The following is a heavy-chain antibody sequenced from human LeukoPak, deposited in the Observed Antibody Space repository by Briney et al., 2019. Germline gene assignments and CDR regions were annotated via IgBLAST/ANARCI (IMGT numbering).Heavy chain of an antibody. D-gene: IGHD2-2*02. V-gene: IGHV1-18*04. CDR1: GYTFNSHG. J-gene: IGHJ4*02. Sequence: EASVKVSCKASGYTFNSHGISWVRQAPGQGLEWMGWISAYNGDTNYAQKFQGRVTMTRDTSTSTVYMELSSLRSEDTAVYYCARECSTSCYTRPVSFDYWGQGTLVTVSS. CDR3: ARECSTSCYTRPVSFDY. CDR2: ISAYNGDT.